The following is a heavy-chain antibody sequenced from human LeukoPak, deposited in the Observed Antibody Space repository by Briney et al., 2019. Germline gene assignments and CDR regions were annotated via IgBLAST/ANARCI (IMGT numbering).Heavy chain of an antibody. V-gene: IGHV1-46*01. CDR1: GYTFTSYY. J-gene: IGHJ6*02. CDR2: INPSGGST. CDR3: AREYSSSSDYYYGMDV. Sequence: SVKVSCKASGYTFTSYYMHWVRQAPGQGLEWMGIINPSGGSTSYAQKFQGRVTMTRDTSTSTVYMELSSLRSEDTAVYYCAREYSSSSDYYYGMDVWGQGTTVTVSS. D-gene: IGHD6-6*01.